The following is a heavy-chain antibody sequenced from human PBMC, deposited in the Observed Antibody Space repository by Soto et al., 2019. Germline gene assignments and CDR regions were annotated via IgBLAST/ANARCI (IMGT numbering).Heavy chain of an antibody. CDR1: GYTFTSYG. CDR3: ARDLSVALIDY. Sequence: QVQLVQSGAEVKKPGASVKVSCKASGYTFTSYGISWVRQAPGQGLEWMGWISAYNGNTKYAQNLQGRVTMTTDTSTSTAYMDMRSLRSDDTAVDYCARDLSVALIDYWGQGTMVTVSS. CDR2: ISAYNGNT. V-gene: IGHV1-18*01. J-gene: IGHJ4*02. D-gene: IGHD6-19*01.